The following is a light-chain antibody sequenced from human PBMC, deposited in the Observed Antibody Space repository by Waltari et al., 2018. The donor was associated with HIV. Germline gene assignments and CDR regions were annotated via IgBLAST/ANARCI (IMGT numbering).Light chain of an antibody. CDR1: SRDIDGYNY. Sequence: QSALTQPRSVSGSPGQTVPIPRRGTSRDIDGYNYVSWYQQHPAEAPRLMIYDVNKRPSGVPDRFSGSKSGNTASLTISGLQAEDEADYYCCSYAGSNTFYVFGTGTEVTVL. CDR3: CSYAGSNTFYV. CDR2: DVN. J-gene: IGLJ1*01. V-gene: IGLV2-11*01.